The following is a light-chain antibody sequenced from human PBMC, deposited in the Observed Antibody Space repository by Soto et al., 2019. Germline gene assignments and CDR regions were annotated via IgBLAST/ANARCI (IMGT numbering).Light chain of an antibody. V-gene: IGLV2-14*01. Sequence: QSALTQPASVSGSPGQSITIFCSGTSSDVGAYKFVSWYRHHPGKAPQVMIYEVSNRPSGVSNSFSGSKSGNTASLTISGLRPEDEGDYYCSSYTSTSTPWVFGGGTQLTVL. CDR2: EVS. J-gene: IGLJ3*02. CDR3: SSYTSTSTPWV. CDR1: SSDVGAYKF.